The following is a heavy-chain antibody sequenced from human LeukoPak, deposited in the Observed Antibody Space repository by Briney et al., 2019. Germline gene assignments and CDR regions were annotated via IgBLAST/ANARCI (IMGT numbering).Heavy chain of an antibody. CDR1: GGSFSGYY. D-gene: IGHD6-19*01. J-gene: IGHJ4*02. V-gene: IGHV4-34*01. Sequence: SETLSLTCAVYGGSFSGYYWSWIRQPPGKGLEWIGEINQSGSTNYSPSLKSRVTISIDTSKNQFSLKLSSVTAADTAVYYCARSKGTSGWSWGSPYYFDYWGQGTLVTVSS. CDR2: INQSGST. CDR3: ARSKGTSGWSWGSPYYFDY.